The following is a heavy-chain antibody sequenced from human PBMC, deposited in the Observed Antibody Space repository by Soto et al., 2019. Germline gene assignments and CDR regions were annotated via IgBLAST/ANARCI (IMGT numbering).Heavy chain of an antibody. CDR3: ARELTYYYGSGSYPWFDP. J-gene: IGHJ5*02. D-gene: IGHD3-10*01. V-gene: IGHV3-66*01. Sequence: GGSLRLSCAASGFTVSSNYMSWVRQAPGKGLDWVSVIYSGGSTYYADSVKGRFTISRDNSKNTLYLQMNSLRAEDTAVYYCARELTYYYGSGSYPWFDPWGQGTLVTVSS. CDR2: IYSGGST. CDR1: GFTVSSNY.